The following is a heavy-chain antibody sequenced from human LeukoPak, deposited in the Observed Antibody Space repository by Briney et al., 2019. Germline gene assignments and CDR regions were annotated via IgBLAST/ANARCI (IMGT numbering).Heavy chain of an antibody. D-gene: IGHD3-3*01. CDR3: ARFLEWFSPPDH. Sequence: ASVKVSCKASGYTFTSYGISWVRQAPGQGLEWMGWINPNSGGTNYAQKFQGRVTMTRDTSISTAYMELSRLRSDDTAVYYCARFLEWFSPPDHWGQGTLVTVSS. V-gene: IGHV1-2*02. CDR1: GYTFTSYG. CDR2: INPNSGGT. J-gene: IGHJ4*02.